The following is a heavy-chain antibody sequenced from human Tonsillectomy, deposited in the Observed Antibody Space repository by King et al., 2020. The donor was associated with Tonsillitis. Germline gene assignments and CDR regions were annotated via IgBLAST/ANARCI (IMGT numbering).Heavy chain of an antibody. CDR1: GFTFSSYE. Sequence: VQLVESGGDLVQPGGSLRLSCAASGFTFSSYEMNWVRQAPGKGLEWVSYISSSGDTVYYADSVKGHFTISRDNTKNSLFLQMNSLRAGDTAVYYCATSAIFGAALDYWGQGTLVTVPS. J-gene: IGHJ4*02. V-gene: IGHV3-48*03. CDR3: ATSAIFGAALDY. D-gene: IGHD3-3*01. CDR2: ISSSGDTV.